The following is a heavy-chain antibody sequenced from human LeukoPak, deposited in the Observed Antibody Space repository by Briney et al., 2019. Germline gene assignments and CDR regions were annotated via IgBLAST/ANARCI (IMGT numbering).Heavy chain of an antibody. Sequence: GGSLRLSCAASGFTFDDYAMHWVRQAPGKGLEWVSGISWNSGSIGYADSVKGRFTISRDNAKNSLYLQMNSLRAEDTALYYCAKVFEGGYCSSTSCYSLIDYWGQGTLVTVSS. CDR3: AKVFEGGYCSSTSCYSLIDY. D-gene: IGHD2-2*01. CDR2: ISWNSGSI. V-gene: IGHV3-9*01. CDR1: GFTFDDYA. J-gene: IGHJ4*02.